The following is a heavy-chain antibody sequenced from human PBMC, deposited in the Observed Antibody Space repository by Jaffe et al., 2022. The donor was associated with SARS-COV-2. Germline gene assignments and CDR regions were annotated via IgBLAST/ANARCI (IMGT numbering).Heavy chain of an antibody. CDR3: ARVGGGFWHEPFDY. CDR2: IKQDGSEK. J-gene: IGHJ4*02. V-gene: IGHV3-7*01. Sequence: EVQLVESGGGLVQPGGSLRLSCAASGFTFSSYWMSWVRQAPGKGLEWVANIKQDGSEKYYVDSVKGRFTISRDNAKNSLYLQMSSLRAEDTAVYYCARVGGGFWHEPFDYWGQGTLVTVSS. CDR1: GFTFSSYW. D-gene: IGHD3-3*01.